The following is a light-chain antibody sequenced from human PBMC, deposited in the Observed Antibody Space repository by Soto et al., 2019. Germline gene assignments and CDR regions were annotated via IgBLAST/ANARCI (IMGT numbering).Light chain of an antibody. CDR2: DVS. V-gene: IGLV2-14*01. CDR3: SSYTSSTSTRA. Sequence: QSALTQPASVSGSPGQSITISCTGTSNDVGDYNYVSWYQQHPGKVPKLMIYDVSNRPSGVSYRFSGSKSGNTASLTISGLQAEDEADYYCSSYTSSTSTRAFGGGTKVTVL. J-gene: IGLJ2*01. CDR1: SNDVGDYNY.